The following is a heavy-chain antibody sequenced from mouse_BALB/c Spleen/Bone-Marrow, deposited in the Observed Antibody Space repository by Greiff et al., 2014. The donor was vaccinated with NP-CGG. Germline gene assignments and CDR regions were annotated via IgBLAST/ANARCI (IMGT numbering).Heavy chain of an antibody. J-gene: IGHJ1*01. CDR1: GYSFTNYY. Sequence: QVQLQQSGAELVKPGASVKLSCKASGYSFTNYYMYWVKRRPGQGLEWIGEINPSNGGTNFNEKFKNKATLTVDKSSSTAYMQLSSLISEDSAVYYCTRSNYGYWYFDVWGAGTTVTVSS. CDR3: TRSNYGYWYFDV. V-gene: IGHV1S81*02. CDR2: INPSNGGT. D-gene: IGHD1-1*01.